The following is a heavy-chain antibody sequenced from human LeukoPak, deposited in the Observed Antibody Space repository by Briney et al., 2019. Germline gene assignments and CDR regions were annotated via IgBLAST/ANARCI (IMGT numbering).Heavy chain of an antibody. CDR1: GFTFSSYV. D-gene: IGHD7-27*01. V-gene: IGHV3-23*01. CDR2: ISGSGDST. CDR3: AKKVPANWGSYFDY. J-gene: IGHJ4*02. Sequence: GGSLRLSCAASGFTFSSYVMSWVRQAPGKGLEWVSAISGSGDSTYSTDSVKGRFTISRDNSKNTLYLQMNSLRAEDTAVYYCAKKVPANWGSYFDYWGQGTLVTVSS.